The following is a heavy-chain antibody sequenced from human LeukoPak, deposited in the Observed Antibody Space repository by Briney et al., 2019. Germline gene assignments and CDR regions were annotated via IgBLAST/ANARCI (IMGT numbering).Heavy chain of an antibody. CDR2: IYYSGST. Sequence: SETLSLTCTVSGGSISSYYWSWIRQPPGKGLEWIGYIYYSGSTNYNPSLKSRVTISVDTSKNQFSLKLSSVTAADTAVYYCARTLMVVVNEEFGWFDPWGQGTLVTVSS. V-gene: IGHV4-59*01. CDR1: GGSISSYY. CDR3: ARTLMVVVNEEFGWFDP. D-gene: IGHD3-22*01. J-gene: IGHJ5*02.